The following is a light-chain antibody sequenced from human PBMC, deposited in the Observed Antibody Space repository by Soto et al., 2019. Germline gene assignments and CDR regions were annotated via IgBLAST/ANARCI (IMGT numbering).Light chain of an antibody. CDR2: GAS. J-gene: IGKJ5*01. CDR3: QQRSNWPPIT. V-gene: IGKV3D-20*02. Sequence: EIVLSQSPGTLSLSTGERATLSCRASQSLTSRYVAWYQQKSGQAPRLLIYGASSRAAGIPARFSGSGSGTDFTLTISSLEPEDFAVYYCQQRSNWPPITFGQGTRLEIK. CDR1: QSLTSRY.